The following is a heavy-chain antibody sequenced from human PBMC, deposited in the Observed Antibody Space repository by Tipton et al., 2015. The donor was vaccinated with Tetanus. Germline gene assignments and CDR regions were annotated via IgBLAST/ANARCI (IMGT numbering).Heavy chain of an antibody. CDR3: TRQDTLNYYYVGYFHD. CDR2: IYDSGST. V-gene: IGHV4-30-2*01. Sequence: TLSLTCAVSGGSISSGDYSWSWIRQPPGKGLEWIGYIYDSGSTYYNPSLKSRVTISEDRSKNQISLRLRSVTAADTAVYYCTRQDTLNYYYVGYFHDWGQGTLVTVSS. J-gene: IGHJ1*01. D-gene: IGHD3-22*01. CDR1: GGSISSGDYS.